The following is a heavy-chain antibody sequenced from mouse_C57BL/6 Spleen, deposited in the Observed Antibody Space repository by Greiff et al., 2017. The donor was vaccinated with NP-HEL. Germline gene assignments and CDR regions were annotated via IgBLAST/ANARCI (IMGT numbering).Heavy chain of an antibody. V-gene: IGHV1-82*01. CDR3: ARWAYGNYGYVDV. CDR1: GYAFSSSW. Sequence: VQLQQSGPELVKPGASVKISCKASGYAFSSSWMNWVKQRPGKGLEWIGRIYPGDGENNYNGKFKGQATLTADKSSSTAYMQISSLPSEDSAVYFCARWAYGNYGYVDVWGTGTTVTVSA. J-gene: IGHJ1*03. D-gene: IGHD2-1*01. CDR2: IYPGDGEN.